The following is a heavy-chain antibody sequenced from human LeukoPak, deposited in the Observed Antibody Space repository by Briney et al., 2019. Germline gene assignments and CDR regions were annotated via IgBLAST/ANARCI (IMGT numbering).Heavy chain of an antibody. Sequence: KSSETLSLTCTVSGGSISSSSYYWGWIRQPPGKGLEWIGSIYYSGSTYYNPSLKSRVTISVDTSKNQFSLKLSSVTAADTAVYYCARSDPGIVVVFDYWGQGTLVTVSS. CDR1: GGSISSSSYY. CDR3: ARSDPGIVVVFDY. CDR2: IYYSGST. J-gene: IGHJ4*02. D-gene: IGHD3-22*01. V-gene: IGHV4-39*01.